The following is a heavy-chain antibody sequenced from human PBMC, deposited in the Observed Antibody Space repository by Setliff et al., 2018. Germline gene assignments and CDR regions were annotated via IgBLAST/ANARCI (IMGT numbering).Heavy chain of an antibody. CDR2: IKQDDGSIT. Sequence: GGSLRLSCAASGFTFSTYWMAWVRQAPGKGLEWVANIKQDDGSITSYADSVKFRFTISRDNAQNTLYLQMNSLIVEDTAVYYCVRLYATSWYSSWFDPWGQGTLVTVSS. J-gene: IGHJ5*02. CDR1: GFTFSTYW. V-gene: IGHV3-7*01. D-gene: IGHD2-21*01. CDR3: VRLYATSWYSSWFDP.